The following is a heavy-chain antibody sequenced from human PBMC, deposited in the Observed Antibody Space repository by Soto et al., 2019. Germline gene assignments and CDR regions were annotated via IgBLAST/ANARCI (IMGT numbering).Heavy chain of an antibody. V-gene: IGHV5-51*01. CDR3: ARQPPRYCSSTSCRNYYYGMDV. CDR2: IYPGDSDT. CDR1: GYSFTSYW. J-gene: IGHJ6*02. D-gene: IGHD2-2*01. Sequence: GESLKISCKGSGYSFTSYWIGRVRQMPGKGLEWMGIIYPGDSDTRYSPSFQGQVTISADKSIRTAYLQWSSLKASDTAMYYCARQPPRYCSSTSCRNYYYGMDVWGQGTTVTVSS.